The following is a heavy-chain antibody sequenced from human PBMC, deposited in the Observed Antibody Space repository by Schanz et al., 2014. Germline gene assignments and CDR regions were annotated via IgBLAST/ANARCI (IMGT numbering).Heavy chain of an antibody. CDR1: GYTFTRYG. CDR3: ARGSYDTNGYTWFDP. D-gene: IGHD3-22*01. V-gene: IGHV1-18*04. CDR2: ISGYNGNV. J-gene: IGHJ5*02. Sequence: QVQLVQSGTEVKKPGASVKVSCKASGYTFTRYGISWVRQAPGQGLEWMAWISGYNGNVNLAHNFQGRVNMTTDTSTGTAYMELRSLRSDDTAVYFCARGSYDTNGYTWFDPWGQGTLVTVSS.